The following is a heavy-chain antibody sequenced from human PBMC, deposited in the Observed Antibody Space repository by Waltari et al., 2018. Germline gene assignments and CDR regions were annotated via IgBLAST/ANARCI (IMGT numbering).Heavy chain of an antibody. Sequence: EVQLVESGGVVVQPGGSLRPSCAASGFHFHAYTIQWVRPAPGEGLEWVALVAWDGDSTYYADSVKGRFTISRDNSKNSLYLQMNSLRTEDTALYYCAKVSGSRYYFPMDCWGQGTLVTVSS. CDR2: VAWDGDST. D-gene: IGHD3-22*01. CDR1: GFHFHAYT. J-gene: IGHJ4*02. V-gene: IGHV3-43*01. CDR3: AKVSGSRYYFPMDC.